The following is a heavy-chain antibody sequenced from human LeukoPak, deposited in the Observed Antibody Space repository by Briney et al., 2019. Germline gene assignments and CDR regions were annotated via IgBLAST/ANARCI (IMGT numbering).Heavy chain of an antibody. D-gene: IGHD6-13*01. V-gene: IGHV1-69*04. J-gene: IGHJ4*02. CDR2: VIPILGIA. Sequence: ASVKVSCKASGYTFTSYGISWVRQAPGQGLEWMGRVIPILGIANYAQKFQGRVTITADKSTSTAYMELSSLRSEDTAVYYCARALAAAGPLQNFDYWGQGTLVTVSS. CDR1: GYTFTSYG. CDR3: ARALAAAGPLQNFDY.